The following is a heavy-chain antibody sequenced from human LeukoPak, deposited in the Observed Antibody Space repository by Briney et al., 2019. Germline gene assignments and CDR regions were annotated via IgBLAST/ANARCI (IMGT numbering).Heavy chain of an antibody. CDR2: ISSSGGTR. V-gene: IGHV3-48*03. CDR1: GFAFSVYE. Sequence: GGSLRLSCAASGFAFSVYEMYWVRQAPGKGLEWVSYISSSGGTRYYADSVKGRFTISRDNAKNSLYLQMNSLRAEDTAVYYCARLVQLERQFDYWGQGTLVTVSS. D-gene: IGHD1-1*01. J-gene: IGHJ4*02. CDR3: ARLVQLERQFDY.